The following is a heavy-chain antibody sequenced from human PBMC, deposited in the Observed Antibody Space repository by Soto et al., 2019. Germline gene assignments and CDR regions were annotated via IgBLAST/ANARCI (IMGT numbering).Heavy chain of an antibody. CDR1: GFSLSTSGVG. Sequence: QITLKESGPTLVKPTQTLTLTCTFSGFSLSTSGVGVGWIRQPPGKALEWLALIYWDDDKRYSPSLKSRLTITKDTSKNQVVLTMTNMDPVDTATYYCARSPPQLRYFDWFDPWGQGTLVTVSS. D-gene: IGHD3-9*01. CDR3: ARSPPQLRYFDWFDP. V-gene: IGHV2-5*02. CDR2: IYWDDDK. J-gene: IGHJ5*02.